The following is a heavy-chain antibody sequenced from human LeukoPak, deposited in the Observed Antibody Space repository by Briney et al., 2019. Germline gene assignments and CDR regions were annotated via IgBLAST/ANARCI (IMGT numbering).Heavy chain of an antibody. Sequence: SETLSLTCTVSGGSISSGSYYWSWIRQTAGKGLEWIGRIYASGSTNYNPSLKSRVTISVDTSKNQFSLKLSSVTAADTAVYYCARSGLLLWLGELLYHDAFDIWGQGTMVTVSS. CDR3: ARSGLLLWLGELLYHDAFDI. V-gene: IGHV4-61*02. CDR1: GGSISSGSYY. D-gene: IGHD3-10*01. J-gene: IGHJ3*02. CDR2: IYASGST.